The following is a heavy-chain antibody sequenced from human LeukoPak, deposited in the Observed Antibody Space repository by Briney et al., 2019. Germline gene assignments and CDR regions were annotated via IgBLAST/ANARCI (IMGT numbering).Heavy chain of an antibody. CDR3: ARVVTIFGVVIDSQYYFDY. CDR1: GFTFSSYS. V-gene: IGHV3-21*01. J-gene: IGHJ4*02. CDR2: ISSSSSYI. D-gene: IGHD3-3*01. Sequence: GGSLRLSCAASGFTFSSYSMNWARQAPGKGLEWVSSISSSSSYIYYADSVKGRFTISRDNAKNSLYLQMNSLRAEDTAVYYCARVVTIFGVVIDSQYYFDYWGQGTLVTVSS.